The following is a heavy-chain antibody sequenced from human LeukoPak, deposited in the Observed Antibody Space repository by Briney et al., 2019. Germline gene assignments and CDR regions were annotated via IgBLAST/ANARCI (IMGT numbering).Heavy chain of an antibody. V-gene: IGHV3-21*04. CDR2: ISSSSSYI. J-gene: IGHJ6*03. Sequence: PGGSLRLSCAASGFTFSSYSMNWVRQAPGKGLEWVSSISSSSSYIYYADSVKGRFTISRDNAKNSLYLQMNSLRAEDTAVYYCAGDRRSRPKNYYYYYYMDVWGKGTTVTVSS. CDR3: AGDRRSRPKNYYYYYYMDV. D-gene: IGHD6-13*01. CDR1: GFTFSSYS.